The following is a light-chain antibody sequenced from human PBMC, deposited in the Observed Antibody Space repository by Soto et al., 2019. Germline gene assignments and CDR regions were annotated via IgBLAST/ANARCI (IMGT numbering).Light chain of an antibody. CDR3: QHYNSYSEA. Sequence: DIQMTQSPSTLSASVGDRVTITRRASKSISSWLAWYQQKPGKAPRVLIYDASSLAGGVPSRFSGSGSGTEFTLTISSPQPDDFATYYCQHYNSYSEAFGQGTKVDI. CDR1: KSISSW. V-gene: IGKV1-5*01. CDR2: DAS. J-gene: IGKJ1*01.